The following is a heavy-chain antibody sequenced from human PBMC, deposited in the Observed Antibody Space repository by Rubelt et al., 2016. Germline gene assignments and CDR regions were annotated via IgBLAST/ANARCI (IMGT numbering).Heavy chain of an antibody. CDR1: GGSFSGYY. Sequence: QVQLQQWGAGLLKPSETLSLTCAVYGGSFSGYYWSWIRQPPGKGLEWIGEINHSGSTNYNPSLKSRVTISVDTSKNQFSLKLSSVTAADTAVYYCARVSSVYYGSGSYNDWGQGTLVTVS. CDR3: ARVSSVYYGSGSYND. D-gene: IGHD3-10*01. V-gene: IGHV4-34*01. J-gene: IGHJ4*02. CDR2: INHSGST.